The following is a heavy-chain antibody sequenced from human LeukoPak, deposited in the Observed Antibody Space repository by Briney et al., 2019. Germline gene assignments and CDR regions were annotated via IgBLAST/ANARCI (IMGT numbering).Heavy chain of an antibody. CDR1: GFTFSSYA. D-gene: IGHD3-3*01. Sequence: GGSLRLSCAASGFTFSSYAMTWVRQAPGKGLEWVSAISGSGGSTYYADSVKGRLTISRDNSKNTLYLQMNSLRAEDTAVYYCAKVTSFRTTIFGDGMDVWGQGTTVTASS. CDR2: ISGSGGST. J-gene: IGHJ6*02. V-gene: IGHV3-23*01. CDR3: AKVTSFRTTIFGDGMDV.